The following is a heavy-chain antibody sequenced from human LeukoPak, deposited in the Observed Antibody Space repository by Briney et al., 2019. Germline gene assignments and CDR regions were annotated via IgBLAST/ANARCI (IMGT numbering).Heavy chain of an antibody. CDR1: GSPFTSNW. CDR3: ARTLVGAPEYSFDY. V-gene: IGHV5-51*01. J-gene: IGHJ4*02. D-gene: IGHD1-26*01. CDR2: IYPGDSDT. Sequence: GGPREISGQGSGSPFTSNWIGWVGQLPGKGREGMGIIYPGDSDTKYSPSVQGQVTISADKSISTAYLQWSSLKASDTAMYYCARTLVGAPEYSFDYWGQGTLVTVS.